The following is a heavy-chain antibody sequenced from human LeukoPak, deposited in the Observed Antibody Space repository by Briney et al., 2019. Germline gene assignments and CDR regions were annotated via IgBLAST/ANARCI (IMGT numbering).Heavy chain of an antibody. CDR1: GGSISSYY. D-gene: IGHD5-18*01. J-gene: IGHJ4*02. CDR3: AGGGFGYSYGPDDY. CDR2: IYYSGTT. V-gene: IGHV4-59*01. Sequence: PSETLSLTCTVSGGSISSYYWSWIRQPPGKGLEWIGYIYYSGTTNYSPPLKSRVTISLDTSKNQFSLKLRSVTAADTAVYYCAGGGFGYSYGPDDYWGQGTLVTVSS.